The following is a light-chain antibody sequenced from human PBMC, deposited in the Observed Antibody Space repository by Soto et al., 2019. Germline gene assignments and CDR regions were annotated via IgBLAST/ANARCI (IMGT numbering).Light chain of an antibody. CDR2: SAS. J-gene: IGKJ5*01. V-gene: IGKV1-27*01. Sequence: DIQMTQSPASLSASVGDRVTITCRASQDISVSLAWYQQKPGKVPKLLIYSASTLQSGVPSRFSGSGSGTDFTLTISSLQPEDVATYYCQKFNTAPLPFGQGTRLEIK. CDR3: QKFNTAPLP. CDR1: QDISVS.